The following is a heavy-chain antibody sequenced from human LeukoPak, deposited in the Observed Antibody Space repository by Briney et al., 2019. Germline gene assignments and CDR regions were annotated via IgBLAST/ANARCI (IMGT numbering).Heavy chain of an antibody. V-gene: IGHV1-46*01. J-gene: IGHJ5*02. Sequence: ASVKVSCKASGYTFTSYYMHWVRQAPGQGLEWMGIINPSGGSTSYAQKFQGRVTITRDMSTSTDYMELSSLRSEGTAVYYCARDNSVEDTAWWFDPWGQGTLVTVSS. CDR2: INPSGGST. CDR3: ARDNSVEDTAWWFDP. D-gene: IGHD4-23*01. CDR1: GYTFTSYY.